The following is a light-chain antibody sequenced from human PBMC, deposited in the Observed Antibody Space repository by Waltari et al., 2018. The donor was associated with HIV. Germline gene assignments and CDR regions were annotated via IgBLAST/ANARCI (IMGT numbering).Light chain of an antibody. CDR2: DAS. J-gene: IGKJ1*01. CDR1: QSVSSY. CDR3: QQRSNWPVT. Sequence: EIVLTQSPATLSFSPGERATLSCRASQSVSSYLAWYQQKPGQAPRLPIYDASNRATGIPGRFSGSGSGTDFTLTISSLEPEDFAVYYCQQRSNWPVTFGQGTKVEIK. V-gene: IGKV3-11*01.